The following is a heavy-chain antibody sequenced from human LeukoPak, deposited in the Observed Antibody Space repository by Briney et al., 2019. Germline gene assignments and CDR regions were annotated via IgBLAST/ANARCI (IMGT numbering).Heavy chain of an antibody. CDR3: AKYLYYDFSSGFHDVHDAFDV. Sequence: PGGSLRLSCAASGFTFSSYEMNWVRQAPGKGLEWISYISSSGTTIYYADSVKGRFTISRDNARNSLYLQMNSLRGDDTALYYCAKYLYYDFSSGFHDVHDAFDVWGQGTMGTVSS. J-gene: IGHJ3*01. CDR2: ISSSGTTI. V-gene: IGHV3-48*03. CDR1: GFTFSSYE. D-gene: IGHD3-3*01.